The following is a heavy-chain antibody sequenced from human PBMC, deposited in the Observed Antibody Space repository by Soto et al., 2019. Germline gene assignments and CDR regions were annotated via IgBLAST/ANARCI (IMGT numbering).Heavy chain of an antibody. CDR1: GGTVSSYG. CDR2: IIPMFGST. V-gene: IGHV1-69*06. J-gene: IGHJ6*02. Sequence: QVQLVQSGAEVKKPGSSLKVSCKASGGTVSSYGLNWVRQAPGQGLEWMGGIIPMFGSTNYAQKFQGRVTITADKTTNTAYMEVSSLRLEDTAVYFCARGDILTPNNGMDVWGQGTTVTVSS. D-gene: IGHD3-9*01. CDR3: ARGDILTPNNGMDV.